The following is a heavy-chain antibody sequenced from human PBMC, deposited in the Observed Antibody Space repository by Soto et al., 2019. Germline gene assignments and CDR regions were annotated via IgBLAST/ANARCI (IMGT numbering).Heavy chain of an antibody. CDR3: VRDLSGPLGH. CDR1: GFLFDNFG. CDR2: ITPTGDTS. V-gene: IGHV3-23*01. D-gene: IGHD3-3*02. Sequence: EVQLLQSGGGLAQPGNSLRLSCAASGFLFDNFGMSWVRQAPGEGLEWVSRITPTGDTSYYRDSVRGRFIISRDNSNSTLFLKMNSLRADDTAIYYCVRDLSGPLGHWGQVTLGTVS. J-gene: IGHJ4*02.